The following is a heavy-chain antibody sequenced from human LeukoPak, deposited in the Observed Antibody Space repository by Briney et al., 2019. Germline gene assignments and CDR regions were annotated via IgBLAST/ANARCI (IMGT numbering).Heavy chain of an antibody. D-gene: IGHD5-18*01. CDR3: ARSYGYGTNFDY. CDR1: GGSISSYY. J-gene: IGHJ4*02. V-gene: IGHV4-59*12. CDR2: IYYRGST. Sequence: SETLSLTCTVSGGSISSYYWSWIRQPPGKGLEWIGYIYYRGSTNYNPSLKSRVTISVDTSKNQFSLRLTSVTAADTAVYYCARSYGYGTNFDYWGQGTLVTVSS.